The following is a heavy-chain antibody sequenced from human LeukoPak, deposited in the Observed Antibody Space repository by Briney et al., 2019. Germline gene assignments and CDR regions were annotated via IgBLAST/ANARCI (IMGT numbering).Heavy chain of an antibody. CDR2: ISGSGGST. V-gene: IGHV3-23*01. J-gene: IGHJ4*02. Sequence: GGSLRLSCAASGFTFSSYAMSWVRQAPGKGLEWVSAISGSGGSTYYADSVKGRFTISRDNSKNTLYLQMNSLRAEDTAVYYCPKGGYGSDPLYYFDYWGQGTLVTVSS. CDR1: GFTFSSYA. D-gene: IGHD3-10*01. CDR3: PKGGYGSDPLYYFDY.